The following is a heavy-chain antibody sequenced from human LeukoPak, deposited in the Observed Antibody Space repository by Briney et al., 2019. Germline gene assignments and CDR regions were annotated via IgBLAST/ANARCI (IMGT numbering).Heavy chain of an antibody. CDR1: GGSISSINW. CDR2: ICHNGST. J-gene: IGHJ5*02. CDR3: ARPPDP. V-gene: IGHV4-4*02. Sequence: SETLSLTCAVSGGSISSINWWSWVRQPPGKGLEWIGEICHNGSTNYNPSLKSRVTISVDKSKNQFSLKVSSVTAADTAIYYCARPPDPWGQGTLVTVSS.